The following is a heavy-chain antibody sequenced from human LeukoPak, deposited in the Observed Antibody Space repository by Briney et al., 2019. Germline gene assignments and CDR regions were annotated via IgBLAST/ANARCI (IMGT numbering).Heavy chain of an antibody. J-gene: IGHJ5*02. CDR2: ISYDGSNK. V-gene: IGHV3-30*18. CDR1: GFTFSSYG. Sequence: GGSLRLSCAASGFTFSSYGMHWVRQAPGKGLEWVAVISYDGSNKYYADSVKGRFTISRDNSKNTLYLQMNSLRAEHTAVYYCAKKNWFVPWGQGTLVTVSS. CDR3: AKKNWFVP.